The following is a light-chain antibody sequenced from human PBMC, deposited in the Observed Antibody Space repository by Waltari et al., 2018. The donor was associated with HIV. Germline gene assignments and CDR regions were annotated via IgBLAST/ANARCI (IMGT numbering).Light chain of an antibody. CDR3: SSYRGSSTLVV. J-gene: IGLJ2*01. CDR2: EVT. CDR1: SSDVGGYDY. V-gene: IGLV2-14*01. Sequence: QSALTQPASVSGSPGQSITISYTGASSDVGGYDYVSWYQQHPGKAPNLMIYEVTNRPSGSSNRFSGSKSGNTASLTISGLQAEDEADYYCSSYRGSSTLVVFGGGTKLTVL.